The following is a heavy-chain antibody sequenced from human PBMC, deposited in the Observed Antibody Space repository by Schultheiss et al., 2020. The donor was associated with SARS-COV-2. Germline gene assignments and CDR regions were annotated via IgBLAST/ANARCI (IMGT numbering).Heavy chain of an antibody. CDR3: ARGGAVAGTFDY. CDR2: VHHSGST. V-gene: IGHV4-38-2*01. Sequence: SETLSLTCDVSGYSISSVYYWGWIRQPPGKGLEWIGTVHHSGSTYYSPSLKSRVTISVDTSKNQFSLKLSSVTAADTAVYYCARGGAVAGTFDYWGQGTLVTVSS. CDR1: GYSISSVYY. D-gene: IGHD6-19*01. J-gene: IGHJ4*02.